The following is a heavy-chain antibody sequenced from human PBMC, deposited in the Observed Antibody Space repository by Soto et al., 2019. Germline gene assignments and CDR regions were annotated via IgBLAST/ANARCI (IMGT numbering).Heavy chain of an antibody. J-gene: IGHJ4*02. D-gene: IGHD2-15*01. CDR3: ARRVVTSGDYFDY. CDR1: GGSISSYY. V-gene: IGHV4-59*01. Sequence: PSETLSLTCTVSGGSISSYYWSWIRQPPGKGLEWIGYIYYSGSTNYNPSLKSRVTISVDTSKNQFSLKLSSVTAADTAVYYCARRVVTSGDYFDYWGQGTRVTVS. CDR2: IYYSGST.